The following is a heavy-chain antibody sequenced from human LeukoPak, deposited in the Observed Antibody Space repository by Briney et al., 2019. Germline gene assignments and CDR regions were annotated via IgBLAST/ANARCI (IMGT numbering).Heavy chain of an antibody. D-gene: IGHD5-12*01. Sequence: GGSLRLSCAASGFTFSSYAMSWVRQAPGKGLEWVSGTSGSGGSTYYADSVKGRFTISRDNSRNTLYLQMNSLRAEDTALYYCAKEWLRLARETFDIWGQGTMVTVSS. J-gene: IGHJ3*02. V-gene: IGHV3-23*01. CDR1: GFTFSSYA. CDR2: TSGSGGST. CDR3: AKEWLRLARETFDI.